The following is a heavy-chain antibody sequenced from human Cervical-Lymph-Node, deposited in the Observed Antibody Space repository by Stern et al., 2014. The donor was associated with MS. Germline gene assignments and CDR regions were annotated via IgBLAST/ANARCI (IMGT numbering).Heavy chain of an antibody. J-gene: IGHJ4*02. CDR1: GGSISSGRYY. D-gene: IGHD3-16*01. V-gene: IGHV4-31*03. CDR3: ARSDRLWGSFDY. CDR2: IHYSGST. Sequence: QVQLQESGPGLVKPSQTLSLTCTVSGGSISSGRYYWSWIRQHPGKGLEGIGYIHYSGSTYYNPSLNSRVTISVDTSKNQFSLKVSSVTAADTALYYCARSDRLWGSFDYWGQGTLVTVSS.